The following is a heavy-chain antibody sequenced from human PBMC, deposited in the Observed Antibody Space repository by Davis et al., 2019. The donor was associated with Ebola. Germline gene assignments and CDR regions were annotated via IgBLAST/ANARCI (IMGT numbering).Heavy chain of an antibody. CDR2: IKQDGSEK. Sequence: GESLKISCAVSGLTFSNYWMSWVRQAPGKGPEWVAIIKQDGSEKDYVDSVKGRFTVSRDNAKNSLYLEMNSLRDEDTAVYYCARLFGVIPVFDYWGQGTLVTVSS. J-gene: IGHJ4*02. CDR1: GLTFSNYW. V-gene: IGHV3-7*01. CDR3: ARLFGVIPVFDY. D-gene: IGHD3-3*01.